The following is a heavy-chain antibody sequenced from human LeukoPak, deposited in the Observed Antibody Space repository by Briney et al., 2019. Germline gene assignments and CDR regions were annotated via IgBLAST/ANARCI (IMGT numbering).Heavy chain of an antibody. CDR2: IYPGDSDT. V-gene: IGHV5-51*01. CDR3: ARRGTSMFRGVHMGPHDGFDI. Sequence: GESLKISCKISGYRLTNNWIGWVRQVPGKGLEWMGLIYPGDSDTRYSPSFQGQVTFSVDASISTAYLQLSGLRASDTAMYYCARRGTSMFRGVHMGPHDGFDIWGQGTMVTVSS. CDR1: GYRLTNNW. J-gene: IGHJ3*02. D-gene: IGHD3-10*01.